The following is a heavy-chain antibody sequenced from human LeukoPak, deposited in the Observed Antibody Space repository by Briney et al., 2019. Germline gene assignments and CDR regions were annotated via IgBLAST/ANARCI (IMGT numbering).Heavy chain of an antibody. Sequence: GRSLRLSCAASGFSFSSYDMHWVRQAPGKGLEWVAIISYDGRIKKYADSVKGRFTVSRENSKKTVFLQMDSLRSEDTAVYYCAKYGDPWYYFDFWGQGTLVAVSS. D-gene: IGHD2-21*02. J-gene: IGHJ4*02. CDR1: GFSFSSYD. CDR3: AKYGDPWYYFDF. V-gene: IGHV3-30*18. CDR2: ISYDGRIK.